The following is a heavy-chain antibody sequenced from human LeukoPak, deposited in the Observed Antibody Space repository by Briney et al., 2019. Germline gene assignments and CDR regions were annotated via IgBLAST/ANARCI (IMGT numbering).Heavy chain of an antibody. CDR3: VRDRGYDILTGYNCYFDF. CDR2: MNQDGSEI. CDR1: GFTFSNYW. D-gene: IGHD3-9*01. Sequence: GGSLRLSCAASGFTFSNYWMSWVRQALGKGLEWVANMNQDGSEIYYVDSVKGRFTISRDNAKNTLYLQMNSLRAEDTAVFYCVRDRGYDILTGYNCYFDFWGQGILVTVSS. V-gene: IGHV3-7*03. J-gene: IGHJ4*02.